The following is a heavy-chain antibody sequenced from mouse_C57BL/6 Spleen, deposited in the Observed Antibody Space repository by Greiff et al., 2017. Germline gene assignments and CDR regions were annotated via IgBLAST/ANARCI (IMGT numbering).Heavy chain of an antibody. Sequence: QVQLQQSGAELVKPGASVKISCKASGYEFSSYWMNWVKQRPGKGLEWIGQIYPGDGDTNYNGKFKGKATLTADKSSSTAYMQLSSLTSADSAVYFCAKVCYYGNYDYAMDYWGQGTSVTVSS. V-gene: IGHV1-80*01. J-gene: IGHJ4*01. CDR1: GYEFSSYW. CDR2: IYPGDGDT. D-gene: IGHD2-1*01. CDR3: AKVCYYGNYDYAMDY.